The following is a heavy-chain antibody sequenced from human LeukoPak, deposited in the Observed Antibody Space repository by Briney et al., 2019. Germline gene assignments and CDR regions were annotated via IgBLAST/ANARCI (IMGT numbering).Heavy chain of an antibody. Sequence: NPSETLSLTCAVSGYSIGSSHWWGWIRQPPGKGLEWIGYIYYSGTTHYNPSLKSRVTMSIDTSKSQFSLKLSSVTAVDTAVYYCAGSYCGGDCNSFYYYGMDVWGQGTTVTVSS. V-gene: IGHV4-28*01. CDR2: IYYSGTT. D-gene: IGHD2-21*02. J-gene: IGHJ6*02. CDR3: AGSYCGGDCNSFYYYGMDV. CDR1: GYSIGSSHW.